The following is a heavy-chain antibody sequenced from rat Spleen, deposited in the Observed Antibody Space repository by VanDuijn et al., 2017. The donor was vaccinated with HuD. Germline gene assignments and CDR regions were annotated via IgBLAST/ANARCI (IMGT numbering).Heavy chain of an antibody. J-gene: IGHJ1*01. CDR2: IIYDGSRT. CDR3: TRAGFLRDWYFDF. V-gene: IGHV5-7*01. D-gene: IGHD2-2*01. Sequence: EVQLVESGGGLVQPGRSLKLSCAASGFTFSHYDMAWVRQAPKKGLEWVATIIYDGSRTYYRDSVKGRFTISRDNEKSSLYLQMDSLRSEDTASYYCTRAGFLRDWYFDFWGPRTMVTVSS. CDR1: GFTFSHYD.